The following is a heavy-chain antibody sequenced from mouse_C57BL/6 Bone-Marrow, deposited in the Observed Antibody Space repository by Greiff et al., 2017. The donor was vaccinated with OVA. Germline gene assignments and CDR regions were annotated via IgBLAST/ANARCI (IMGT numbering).Heavy chain of an antibody. J-gene: IGHJ4*01. CDR2: IWRGGST. CDR3: AKTRYYGYDCYAMDY. CDR1: GFSLTSYG. D-gene: IGHD2-2*01. V-gene: IGHV2-5*01. Sequence: VMLVESGPGLVQPSQSLSITCTVSGFSLTSYGVHWVRQSPGKGLEWLGVIWRGGSTDYNAAFMSRLSITKDNSKSQVFFKMNSLQADDTAIYYCAKTRYYGYDCYAMDYWGQGTSVTVSS.